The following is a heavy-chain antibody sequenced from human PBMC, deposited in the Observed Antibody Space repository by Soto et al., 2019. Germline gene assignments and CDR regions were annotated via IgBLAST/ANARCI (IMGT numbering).Heavy chain of an antibody. CDR2: INPSGGST. J-gene: IGHJ4*02. CDR1: GYTFTNYD. Sequence: ASVKVSCKASGYTFTNYDMHWVRQAPGQGLEWMGIINPSGGSTSYAQKFQGRVTMTRDTSTSTVYMELSSLRSDDTAVYYCARGTTVETGNYWGQGTLVTVSS. CDR3: ARGTTVETGNY. V-gene: IGHV1-46*01. D-gene: IGHD4-17*01.